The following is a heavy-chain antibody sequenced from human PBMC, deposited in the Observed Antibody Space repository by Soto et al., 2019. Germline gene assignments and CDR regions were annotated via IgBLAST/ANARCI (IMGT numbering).Heavy chain of an antibody. V-gene: IGHV3-23*01. CDR2: ISATGGGT. CDR1: GFKFSNYA. CDR3: AKDRRAGGNSAFYFDF. J-gene: IGHJ4*02. D-gene: IGHD3-16*01. Sequence: GGSLRLSCAASGFKFSNYAMSRVRQAPGKGLEWVSLISATGGGTYYADSVKGRFTISRDNSHNTLYLQVHSLTAEDTAVYYCAKDRRAGGNSAFYFDFWGQGAQVTVSS.